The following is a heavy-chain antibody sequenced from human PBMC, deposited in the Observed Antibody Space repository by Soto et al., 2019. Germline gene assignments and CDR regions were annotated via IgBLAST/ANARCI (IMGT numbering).Heavy chain of an antibody. V-gene: IGHV1-69*12. CDR3: ARDKDRQQLGGNYYYILDV. CDR1: GGTFSSSA. D-gene: IGHD3-3*02. J-gene: IGHJ6*02. CDR2: IMPIFRTP. Sequence: QVQLVQSGSEVKKPGSSVKLSCKASGGTFSSSAISWVRQAPGQGLEWMGGIMPIFRTPDYAQKFQGRVTITEDESTTTAYRELSSLRSEDTAVYFCARDKDRQQLGGNYYYILDVWGQGTTVTVSS.